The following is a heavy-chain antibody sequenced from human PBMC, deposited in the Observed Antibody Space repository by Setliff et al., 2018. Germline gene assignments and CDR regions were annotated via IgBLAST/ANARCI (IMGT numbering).Heavy chain of an antibody. CDR2: ISAAGGST. CDR1: GFTFSSYW. V-gene: IGHV3-23*01. D-gene: IGHD1-1*01. CDR3: AKTRGSNWNFFYYMDV. J-gene: IGHJ6*03. Sequence: PGGSLRLSCAASGFTFSSYWMSWVRQAPGKGLEWVSAISAAGGSTYSADSVKGRFTISRDNSKNTLYLLMNSLRAEDTAVYYCAKTRGSNWNFFYYMDVWGKGTTVTVSS.